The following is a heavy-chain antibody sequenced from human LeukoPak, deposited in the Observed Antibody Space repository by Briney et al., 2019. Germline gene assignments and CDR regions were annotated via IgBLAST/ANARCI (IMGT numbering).Heavy chain of an antibody. CDR2: IDTTSRHI. CDR1: GFSFSDYT. J-gene: IGHJ4*02. Sequence: GGSLRLSCAASGFSFSDYTMNWVRQAPGRGLEWVSSIDTTSRHIYYADSVKGRFTISRDNSKNTLYLQMNSLRAEDTAVYYCARGGWSKSGWYFDYWGQGTLVTVSS. CDR3: ARGGWSKSGWYFDY. V-gene: IGHV3-21*01. D-gene: IGHD6-19*01.